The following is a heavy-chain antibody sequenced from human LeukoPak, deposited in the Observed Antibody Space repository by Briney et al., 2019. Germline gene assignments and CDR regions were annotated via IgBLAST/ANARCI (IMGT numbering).Heavy chain of an antibody. CDR1: GLTFSTYA. J-gene: IGHJ4*02. V-gene: IGHV3-23*01. CDR3: ARGILSGPLAPWGFDY. Sequence: PGGSLRLSCTASGLTFSTYALSWVRQTPGKGLEWLSVISATGSTTYYADSVRGRFTISRDNSKNTLYLQMNRLTSEDTAVYYCARGILSGPLAPWGFDYWGQGALVTVSS. D-gene: IGHD2-15*01. CDR2: ISATGSTT.